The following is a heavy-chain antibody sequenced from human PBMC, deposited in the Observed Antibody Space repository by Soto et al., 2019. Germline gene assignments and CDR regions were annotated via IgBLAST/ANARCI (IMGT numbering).Heavy chain of an antibody. J-gene: IGHJ5*02. CDR2: ISGSGGST. Sequence: GGSLRLSCAASGFTFSSYAMSWVRQAPGKGLEWVSAISGSGGSTYYADSVKGRFTISRDNSKNTLYLQMNSLRAEDTAVYYCAKGVVPAAMGTDWFDPWGQGTLVTVSS. CDR3: AKGVVPAAMGTDWFDP. V-gene: IGHV3-23*01. CDR1: GFTFSSYA. D-gene: IGHD2-2*01.